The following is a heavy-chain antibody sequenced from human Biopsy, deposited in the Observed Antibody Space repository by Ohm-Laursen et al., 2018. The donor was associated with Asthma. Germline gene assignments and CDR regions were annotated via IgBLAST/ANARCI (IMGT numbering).Heavy chain of an antibody. J-gene: IGHJ4*02. Sequence: SLRLSCAAPGFAVSRDYMFWARQAPGKGLEWVSVIYSGGTSHTADSVRGRFTISRDYSKNTLYLQMHSLRAEDTAVYYCARGDSSNWSHYYFDYWGQGTLVTVSS. CDR3: ARGDSSNWSHYYFDY. CDR2: IYSGGTS. CDR1: GFAVSRDY. V-gene: IGHV3-53*01. D-gene: IGHD3-22*01.